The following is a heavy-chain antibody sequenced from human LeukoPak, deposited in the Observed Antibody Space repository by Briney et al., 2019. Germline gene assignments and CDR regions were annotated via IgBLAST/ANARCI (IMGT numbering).Heavy chain of an antibody. V-gene: IGHV1-18*01. J-gene: IGHJ5*02. CDR3: ARDQLSRGVWFDP. CDR2: ISAYNGNT. CDR1: GYTFTSYG. Sequence: ASVKVSCKASGYTFTSYGISWVRQAPGRGLEWMGWISAYNGNTNYAQKLQGRVTMTTDTSTSTAYMELRSLRSDDPAVYYCARDQLSRGVWFDPWGQGTLVTVSS. D-gene: IGHD1-1*01.